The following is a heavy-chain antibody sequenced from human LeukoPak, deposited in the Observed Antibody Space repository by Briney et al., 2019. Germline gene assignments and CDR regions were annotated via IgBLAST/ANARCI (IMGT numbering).Heavy chain of an antibody. CDR1: GGSLSSYY. CDR3: ARHPTSLDAFDI. CDR2: IYYSGST. Sequence: SETLSLTCTVSGGSLSSYYWSWIRQPPGKGLEWIGYIYYSGSTNYNPSLKSRVTISVDTSKNQFSLKLSSVTAADTAVYYCARHPTSLDAFDIWGQGTMVTVSS. V-gene: IGHV4-59*08. J-gene: IGHJ3*02.